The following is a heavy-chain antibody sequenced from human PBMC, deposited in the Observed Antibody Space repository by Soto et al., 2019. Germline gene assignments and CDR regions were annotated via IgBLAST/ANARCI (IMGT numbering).Heavy chain of an antibody. D-gene: IGHD1-26*01. CDR1: GFTFSSYA. Sequence: EVQLLESGGGLVQPGGSLRLSCAASGFTFSSYAMSWVSQAPGKGLEWVSAISGSGGSTYYADSVKGRFTISRDNSKNTLYLQMKSLRAEDMAVYYCAKGWELPIDYWGQGTLVTVSS. CDR3: AKGWELPIDY. CDR2: ISGSGGST. J-gene: IGHJ4*02. V-gene: IGHV3-23*01.